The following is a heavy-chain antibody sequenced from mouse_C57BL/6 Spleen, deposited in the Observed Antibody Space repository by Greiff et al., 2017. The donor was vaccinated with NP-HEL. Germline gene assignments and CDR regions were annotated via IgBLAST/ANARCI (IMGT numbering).Heavy chain of an antibody. CDR3: ARDALYYDYDDTVPFAY. V-gene: IGHV7-1*01. CDR1: GFTFSDFY. J-gene: IGHJ3*01. CDR2: SRDKANDYTT. Sequence: EVKLVESGGGLVQSGRSLRLSCATSGFTFSDFYMEWVRQAPGKGLEWIAASRDKANDYTTEYSASVKGRFIVSRDTSQSILYLQMNALRAEDTAIYYCARDALYYDYDDTVPFAYWGQGTLVTVSA. D-gene: IGHD2-4*01.